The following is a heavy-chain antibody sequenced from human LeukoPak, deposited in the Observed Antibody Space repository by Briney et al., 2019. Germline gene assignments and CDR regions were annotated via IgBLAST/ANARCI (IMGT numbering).Heavy chain of an antibody. CDR1: GGSIISSDYR. CDR3: ARHCCSGPAKRVFDI. J-gene: IGHJ3*02. D-gene: IGHD2-15*01. Sequence: SETLSPTCTVSGGSIISSDYRWGWVRQPPGKGLEWIGTISYSGNTDYNPSLRSRVTISVDTSNNQFSLRLGSVTAADTAVYHCARHCCSGPAKRVFDIWGQGTMVTVSS. V-gene: IGHV4-39*01. CDR2: ISYSGNT.